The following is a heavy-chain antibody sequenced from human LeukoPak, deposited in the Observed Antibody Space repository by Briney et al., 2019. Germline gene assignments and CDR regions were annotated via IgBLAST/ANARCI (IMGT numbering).Heavy chain of an antibody. CDR1: GFTFSSYA. D-gene: IGHD6-19*01. V-gene: IGHV3-23*01. CDR3: ARGRGDSSGWFDY. Sequence: GGSLRLSCAASGFTFSSYAMSWVRQAPGKGLEWVSAINGSGGSTYYADSVKGRFTISRDNAKNSLYLQMNSLRAEDTAVYYCARGRGDSSGWFDYWGQGTLVTVSS. J-gene: IGHJ4*02. CDR2: INGSGGST.